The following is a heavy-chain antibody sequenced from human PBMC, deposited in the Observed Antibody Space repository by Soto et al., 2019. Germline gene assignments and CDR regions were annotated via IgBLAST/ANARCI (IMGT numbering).Heavy chain of an antibody. D-gene: IGHD3-22*01. CDR2: IWADGTTK. CDR3: ARERVYDDNYDSFDY. CDR1: GFDFSKFG. Sequence: QVQLVQSGGGVVQPGRSLRLPCAASGFDFSKFGFQWVRQAPGKGLEWVADIWADGTTKYYAESVKGRFTISRDNSRNTEYLQMSGLRAEDTAVYFCARERVYDDNYDSFDYWGQGALVTVSS. V-gene: IGHV3-33*01. J-gene: IGHJ4*02.